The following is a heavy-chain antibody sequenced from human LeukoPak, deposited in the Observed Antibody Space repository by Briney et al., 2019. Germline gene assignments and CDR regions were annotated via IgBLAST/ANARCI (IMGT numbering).Heavy chain of an antibody. Sequence: QSGGSLRLSCAASGFTFSSYAMSWVRQAPGKGLEWVAVIAYGGSDQYYADSVKGRFTISRDNSKNTLYLQMNSLRVEDTAVYSCARVKYYHSSGYQPLVCWGQGTPVTVSS. CDR2: IAYGGSDQ. CDR3: ARVKYYHSSGYQPLVC. CDR1: GFTFSSYA. D-gene: IGHD3-22*01. J-gene: IGHJ4*02. V-gene: IGHV3-33*08.